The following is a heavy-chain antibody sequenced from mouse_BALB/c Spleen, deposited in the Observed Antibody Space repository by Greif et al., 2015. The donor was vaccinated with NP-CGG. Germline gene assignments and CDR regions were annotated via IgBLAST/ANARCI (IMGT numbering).Heavy chain of an antibody. V-gene: IGHV1S81*02. CDR2: INPSNGRT. D-gene: IGHD2-4*01. Sequence: VQLQQSGAELVKPGASVKLSCKASGYTFTSYWMHWVKQRPGQGLEWIGEINPSNGRTNYNEKFKSKATLIVDKSSSTAYMQLSSLTSEDSAVYYCARGYYDYDWFAYWGQGTLVTVSA. J-gene: IGHJ3*01. CDR3: ARGYYDYDWFAY. CDR1: GYTFTSYW.